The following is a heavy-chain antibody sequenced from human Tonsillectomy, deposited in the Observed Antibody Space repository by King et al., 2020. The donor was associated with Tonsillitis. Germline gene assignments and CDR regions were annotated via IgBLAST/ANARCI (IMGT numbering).Heavy chain of an antibody. CDR2: IKQDGREK. CDR1: GFTFSAYW. Sequence: VQLVESGGGLVQPGGSLRLSCAASGFTFSAYWMTWVRQAPGTGLEWVANIKQDGREKNYVDSVEGRFTISRDNAKNSLSLQMNSLRDEDTAVYYCARHNSATYYYGSGSPFYYYGMDVWGQGTTVTVSS. V-gene: IGHV3-7*01. D-gene: IGHD3-10*01. CDR3: ARHNSATYYYGSGSPFYYYGMDV. J-gene: IGHJ6*02.